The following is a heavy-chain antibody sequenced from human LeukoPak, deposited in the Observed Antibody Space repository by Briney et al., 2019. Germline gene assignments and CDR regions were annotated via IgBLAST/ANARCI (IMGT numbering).Heavy chain of an antibody. J-gene: IGHJ4*02. CDR3: ARDDRELEPYYFDY. V-gene: IGHV3-33*01. Sequence: GGSLRLSCAASGFTFSSYGMHWVRQAPGKGLEWVAVIWYDGSNKYYADSVKGRFTISRDNSKNTLYLQTNSLRAEDTAVYYCARDDRELEPYYFDYWGQGTLVTVSS. D-gene: IGHD1-1*01. CDR2: IWYDGSNK. CDR1: GFTFSSYG.